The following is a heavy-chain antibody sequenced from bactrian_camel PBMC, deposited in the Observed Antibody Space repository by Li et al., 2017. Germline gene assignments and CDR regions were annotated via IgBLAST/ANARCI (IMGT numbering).Heavy chain of an antibody. CDR2: IYRPGDNA. D-gene: IGHD2*01. V-gene: IGHV3S63*01. CDR1: GFPIDRSC. J-gene: IGHJ6*01. CDR3: AARGPYCYTELSVRDFTY. Sequence: HVQLVESGGGSVQAGGSLRLACAVSGFPIDRSCVGWFRQATGKEREWIASIYRPGDNAFAADSVKGRFTISQDNTKNVMSLEMNDLKPEDTAMYYCAARGPYCYTELSVRDFTYWGRGTQVTVS.